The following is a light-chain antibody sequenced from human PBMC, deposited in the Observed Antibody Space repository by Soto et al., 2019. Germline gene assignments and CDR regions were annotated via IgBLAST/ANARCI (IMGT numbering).Light chain of an antibody. CDR1: LTISNNF. V-gene: IGKV3D-20*02. CDR3: QQRNIWPPVT. Sequence: EIGLTQSPGTLSLSPGEGATLSCRASLTISNNFIAWYQQRAGQAPRLVIYGASTRATGIPDRFSASGSGTDFTLTISRLEPEDFAVYFCQQRNIWPPVTFGQGTRLEIK. CDR2: GAS. J-gene: IGKJ5*01.